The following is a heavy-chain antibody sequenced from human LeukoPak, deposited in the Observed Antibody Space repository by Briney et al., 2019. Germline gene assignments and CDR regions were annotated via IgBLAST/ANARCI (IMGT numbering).Heavy chain of an antibody. CDR3: ARGLDWYYFDY. CDR2: IIPIFGTA. V-gene: IGHV1-69*05. J-gene: IGHJ4*02. CDR1: GGTFSSYA. D-gene: IGHD3/OR15-3a*01. Sequence: ASVKVSCKASGGTFSSYAISWVRQAPGQGLEWMGGIIPIFGTANYAQKFRGRVTITTDESTSTAYMELSSLRSEDTAVYYCARGLDWYYFDYWGQGTLVTVSS.